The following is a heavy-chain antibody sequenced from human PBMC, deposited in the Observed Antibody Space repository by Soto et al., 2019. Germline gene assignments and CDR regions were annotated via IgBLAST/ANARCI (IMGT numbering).Heavy chain of an antibody. Sequence: PGGSLRLSCAASGFTFRNYGMNWVRQAPGKGLEWVSYIGLGSSTKYYADSVKGRFTISRDNSKNTLYLQMNSLRAEDTAVYYCARDQTGYGDRPDYWGQGTLVTVSS. V-gene: IGHV3-48*01. CDR1: GFTFRNYG. D-gene: IGHD4-17*01. CDR3: ARDQTGYGDRPDY. J-gene: IGHJ4*02. CDR2: IGLGSSTK.